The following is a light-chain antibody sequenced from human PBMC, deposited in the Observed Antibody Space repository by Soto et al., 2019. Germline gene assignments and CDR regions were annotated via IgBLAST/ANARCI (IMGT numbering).Light chain of an antibody. CDR3: QQYGDSPVT. CDR2: DAS. CDR1: QSVSSY. J-gene: IGKJ1*01. Sequence: EIVLTHSPVTLSLSPGERSTLSCRASQSVSSYLAWYQQKPGQAPRLLISDASDRATGVPDRFSGSGSGTDFTLTISRLEPEDFAVYYCQQYGDSPVTFGQGTKVDIK. V-gene: IGKV3-20*01.